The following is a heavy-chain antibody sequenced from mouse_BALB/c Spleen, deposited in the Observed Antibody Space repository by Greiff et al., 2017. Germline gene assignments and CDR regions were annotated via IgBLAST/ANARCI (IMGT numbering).Heavy chain of an antibody. CDR1: GYTFTSYW. J-gene: IGHJ4*01. D-gene: IGHD1-1*01. V-gene: IGHV1S127*01. CDR3: TRNLYYYGSRYAMDY. Sequence: QVQLQQPGAELVKPGASVKMSCKASGYTFTSYWMHWVKQRPGQGLEWIGVIDPSDSYTSYNQKFKGKATLTVDTSSSTAYMQLSSLTSEDSAVYYCTRNLYYYGSRYAMDYWGQGTSVTVSS. CDR2: IDPSDSYT.